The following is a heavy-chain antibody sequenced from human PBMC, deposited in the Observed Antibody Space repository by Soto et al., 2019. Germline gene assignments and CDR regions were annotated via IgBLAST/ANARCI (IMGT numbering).Heavy chain of an antibody. CDR1: GFTFSSHG. Sequence: PGGSLRLSCAASGFTFSSHGMYWVRQAPGMGLEWVAIISSDGSKRYYADFVKGRFTVSRDNSKNTLYLQMDSLTVEDTAVFYCEKYRGSWHTQDYWGQGTLVTVSS. J-gene: IGHJ4*02. CDR3: EKYRGSWHTQDY. V-gene: IGHV3-33*06. D-gene: IGHD1-26*01. CDR2: ISSDGSKR.